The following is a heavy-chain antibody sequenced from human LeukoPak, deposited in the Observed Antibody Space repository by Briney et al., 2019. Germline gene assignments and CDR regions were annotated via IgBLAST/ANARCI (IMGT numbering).Heavy chain of an antibody. J-gene: IGHJ4*02. D-gene: IGHD3-16*01. CDR2: IKEDGSEN. V-gene: IGHV3-7*04. CDR3: ARAYAGGIFDS. Sequence: ETLSLTCTVSGGSISSSSYYWGWVRQAPGKGLEWVANIKEDGSENYYVDSVRGRFTISRDNAKNSLYLQMNSLRAEDTAMYYCARAYAGGIFDSWGQGTLVTVSS. CDR1: GGSISSSSYY.